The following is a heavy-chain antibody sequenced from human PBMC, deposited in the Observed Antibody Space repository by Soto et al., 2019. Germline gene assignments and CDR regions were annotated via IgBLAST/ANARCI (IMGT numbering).Heavy chain of an antibody. J-gene: IGHJ4*02. CDR3: GRGTSALYGIDY. D-gene: IGHD2-2*01. CDR2: ISPDGSST. Sequence: EVQLVESGGGLVQPGGSLRLSCEASGFTFSNHWIHWVRQPPGKGLLWVSRISPDGSSTNYAGSVEGRFTVSRDNARNTLFLQMNSLRGDDKAEYYCGRGTSALYGIDYWGQGTLVTVSS. V-gene: IGHV3-74*01. CDR1: GFTFSNHW.